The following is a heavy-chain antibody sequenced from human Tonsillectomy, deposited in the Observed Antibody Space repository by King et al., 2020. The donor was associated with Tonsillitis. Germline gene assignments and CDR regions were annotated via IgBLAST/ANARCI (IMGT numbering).Heavy chain of an antibody. J-gene: IGHJ4*02. D-gene: IGHD4-17*01. V-gene: IGHV3-23*04. CDR2: ISGSGGST. Sequence: VQLVESGGGLVQPGGPLRLSCAASGFTFSSYAMSWVRQAPGKGLEWVSGISGSGGSTYYADSVKGQFTISRDNSKSTLYLQMNSLTAEDTAVYYCAKSTNGVTTVTWATDYWGQGTLVVVSP. CDR1: GFTFSSYA. CDR3: AKSTNGVTTVTWATDY.